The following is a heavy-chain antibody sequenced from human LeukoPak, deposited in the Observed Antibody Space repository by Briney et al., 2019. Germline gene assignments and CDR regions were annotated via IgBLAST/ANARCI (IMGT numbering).Heavy chain of an antibody. J-gene: IGHJ5*02. CDR3: ARHYGP. V-gene: IGHV4-39*01. Sequence: SETLSLTCSVSGGSISSSHYYWAWIRQPPGKGLQWVASIFYTGSTNYNPSLDSRVTISVDTSKNQFSLKLTSVTAADTAVYYCARHYGPWGQGTLVTVSS. CDR2: IFYTGST. CDR1: GGSISSSHYY. D-gene: IGHD4-17*01.